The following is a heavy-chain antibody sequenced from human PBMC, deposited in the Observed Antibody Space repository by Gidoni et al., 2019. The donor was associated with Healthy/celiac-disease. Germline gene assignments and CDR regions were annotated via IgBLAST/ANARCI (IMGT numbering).Heavy chain of an antibody. J-gene: IGHJ2*01. Sequence: QVQLVESGGGVVQPGRSLGISCAASGFAFSSYGMHWVRQAPGKGLEWVAVIWYDGSNKYYADSVKGRFTISRDNSKNTLYLQMNSLRAEDTAVYYCAREELAYWYFDLWGRGTLVTVSS. V-gene: IGHV3-33*01. CDR1: GFAFSSYG. CDR2: IWYDGSNK. CDR3: AREELAYWYFDL. D-gene: IGHD1-1*01.